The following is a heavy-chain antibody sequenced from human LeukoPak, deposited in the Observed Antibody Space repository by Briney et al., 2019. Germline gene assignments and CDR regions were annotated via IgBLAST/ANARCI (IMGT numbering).Heavy chain of an antibody. V-gene: IGHV1-2*02. CDR1: GYTFTGYY. CDR3: AITYYYDSSGYFPLDY. CDR2: INPNSGGT. J-gene: IGHJ4*02. D-gene: IGHD3-22*01. Sequence: GASVKLSCKASGYTFTGYYMHWVRQAPGQGLEWMGWINPNSGGTNYAQKFQGRVTMTRDTSISTAYMELSRLRSDDTAVYYCAITYYYDSSGYFPLDYWGQGTLVTVSS.